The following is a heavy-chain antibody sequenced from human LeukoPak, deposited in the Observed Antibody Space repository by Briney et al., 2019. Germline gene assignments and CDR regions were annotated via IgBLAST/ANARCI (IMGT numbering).Heavy chain of an antibody. D-gene: IGHD3-16*01. V-gene: IGHV3-74*01. CDR3: ARGVDFDY. CDR2: INSDGTHR. Sequence: GGSLRLSCAGSGFSFSSYWMYWVRQTPDKGLVWVSRINSDGTHRTYADSVKGRFTISRDNANKTLYLQMDSLSAGDTGIYYCARGVDFDYWGQGTQVTVSS. J-gene: IGHJ4*02. CDR1: GFSFSSYW.